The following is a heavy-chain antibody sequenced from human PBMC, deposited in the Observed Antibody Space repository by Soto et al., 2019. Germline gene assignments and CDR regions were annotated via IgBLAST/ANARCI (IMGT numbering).Heavy chain of an antibody. CDR3: ARDKVEMATIKSAFDI. J-gene: IGHJ3*02. V-gene: IGHV1-18*01. CDR1: VYTFTSYG. CDR2: ISAYNGNT. D-gene: IGHD5-12*01. Sequence: ASVKVSCKASVYTFTSYGIRWVRQAPGQGLEWMGWISAYNGNTNYAQKLQGRVTMTTDTSTSTAYMELRSLRSDDTAVYYCARDKVEMATIKSAFDIWGQGTMVTVSS.